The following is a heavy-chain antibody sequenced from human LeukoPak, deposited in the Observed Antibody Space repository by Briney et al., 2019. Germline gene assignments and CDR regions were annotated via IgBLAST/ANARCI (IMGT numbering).Heavy chain of an antibody. CDR1: GGSISSYY. D-gene: IGHD3-22*01. V-gene: IGHV4-59*01. CDR3: ARVSSSGYYYFDY. CDR2: IYYSGST. Sequence: SETLSLTCTVSGGSISSYYWSWIRQPPGKGLEWIGYIYYSGSTNYDPSLKSRVTISVDTSKNQFSLKLSSVTAADTAVYYCARVSSSGYYYFDYWGQGTLVTVSS. J-gene: IGHJ4*02.